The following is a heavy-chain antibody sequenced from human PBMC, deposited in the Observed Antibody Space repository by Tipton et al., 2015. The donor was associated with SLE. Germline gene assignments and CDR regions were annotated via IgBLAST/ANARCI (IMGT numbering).Heavy chain of an antibody. D-gene: IGHD6-13*01. CDR1: GFTFSSYA. CDR3: ARDDSSSGKGY. J-gene: IGHJ4*02. V-gene: IGHV3-30*04. CDR2: ISYDGSNK. Sequence: SLRLSCAASGFTFSSYAMHWVRQAPGKGLEWVAVISYDGSNKYYADSVKGRFTISRDNSKNTLYLQMNSLRAEDTAVYYCARDDSSSGKGYWGQVTLVTVSS.